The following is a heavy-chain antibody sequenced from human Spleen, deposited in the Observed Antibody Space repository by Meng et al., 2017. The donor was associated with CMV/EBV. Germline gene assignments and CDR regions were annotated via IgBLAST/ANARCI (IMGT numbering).Heavy chain of an antibody. CDR2: VSGSAIPT. Sequence: GESLKISCAASGFTFSNYAMSWVRQAPGKGLEWVTGVSGSAIPTYYADSVKGRFTISRDNSKNTLYLQMNSLRVEDTAVYDCAKETSNFAGVWLDPWGQGTLVTVSS. CDR1: GFTFSNYA. CDR3: AKETSNFAGVWLDP. D-gene: IGHD3-3*01. J-gene: IGHJ5*02. V-gene: IGHV3-23*01.